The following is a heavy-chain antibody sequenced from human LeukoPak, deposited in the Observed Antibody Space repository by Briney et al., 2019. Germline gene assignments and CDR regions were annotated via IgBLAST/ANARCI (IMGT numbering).Heavy chain of an antibody. V-gene: IGHV1-69*06. Sequence: SVTVSFKTSVGTFINYSINWVRQAPGQGLQWMGKIIPIYGSTDYAQKLQGRVTCTADKSTNTAYMELSSLRSEDTAVYFCARDNYYGSAGFFHFWGQGTMVTVSS. CDR1: VGTFINYS. J-gene: IGHJ4*02. CDR3: ARDNYYGSAGFFHF. D-gene: IGHD3-22*01. CDR2: IIPIYGST.